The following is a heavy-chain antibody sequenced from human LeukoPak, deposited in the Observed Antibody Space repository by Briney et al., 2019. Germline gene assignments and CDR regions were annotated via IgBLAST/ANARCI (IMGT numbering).Heavy chain of an antibody. CDR2: IYYSGST. D-gene: IGHD3-10*01. Sequence: SETLSLTCTVSGGSVRSYYWSWIRQPPGKGLEWIGYIYYSGSTYYNPSLESRVAISVDTSRNQFSLKLNSVTAADTAFYYCARDPDYHGMGSYSAGGRYYFDYWGQGTLVTVSS. J-gene: IGHJ4*02. V-gene: IGHV4-59*02. CDR3: ARDPDYHGMGSYSAGGRYYFDY. CDR1: GGSVRSYY.